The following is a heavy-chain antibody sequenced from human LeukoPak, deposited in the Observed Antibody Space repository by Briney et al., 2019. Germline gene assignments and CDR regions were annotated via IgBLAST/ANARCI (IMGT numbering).Heavy chain of an antibody. CDR1: GGSFSGYY. D-gene: IGHD3-10*01. CDR3: ARRGKMVQPTYYYYMDV. Sequence: PSETLSLTCAVYGGSFSGYYWSWIRQPPGKGLEWIGEINHSGSTSYNPSLKSRVTISVDTSKNQFSLKLSSVTAADTAVYYCARRGKMVQPTYYYYMDVWGKGTTVTVSS. CDR2: INHSGST. J-gene: IGHJ6*03. V-gene: IGHV4-34*01.